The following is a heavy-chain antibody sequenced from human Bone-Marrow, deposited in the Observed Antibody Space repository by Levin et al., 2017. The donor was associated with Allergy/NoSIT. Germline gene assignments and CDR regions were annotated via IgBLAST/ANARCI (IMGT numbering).Heavy chain of an antibody. D-gene: IGHD2-15*01. CDR1: GFTFSSYG. Sequence: GESLKISCAASGFTFSSYGMHWVRQAPGKGLEWVAVISYDGSNKYYADSVKGRFTISRDNSKNTLYLQMNSLRAEDTAVYYCAKEVAAGPFDYWGQGTLVTVSS. V-gene: IGHV3-30*18. CDR2: ISYDGSNK. CDR3: AKEVAAGPFDY. J-gene: IGHJ4*02.